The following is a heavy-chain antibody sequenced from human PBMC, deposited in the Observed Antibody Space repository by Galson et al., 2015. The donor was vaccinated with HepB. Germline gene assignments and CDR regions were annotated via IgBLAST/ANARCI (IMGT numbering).Heavy chain of an antibody. D-gene: IGHD6-13*01. CDR1: GYTFTGYY. V-gene: IGHV1-2*06. Sequence: SVKVSCKASGYTFTGYYMHWVRQAPGQGLEWMGRINPNSGGTNYAQKFQGRVTMTRDTSISTAYMELTRLRSDNTAVYYCASSIAAANFDYWGQGTLVTVSS. J-gene: IGHJ4*02. CDR3: ASSIAAANFDY. CDR2: INPNSGGT.